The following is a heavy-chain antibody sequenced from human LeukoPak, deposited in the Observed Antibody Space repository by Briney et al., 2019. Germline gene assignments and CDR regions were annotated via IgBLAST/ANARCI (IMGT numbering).Heavy chain of an antibody. D-gene: IGHD3-10*01. CDR3: ARGRSDYYLDS. V-gene: IGHV1-2*02. CDR1: GYTFTSYG. Sequence: ASVKVSCKASGYTFTSYGISWVRQAPGHGLEWMGWIYPDSGGTNSAQKFQGRVTMTRDTSISTAYMGLSRLTSDDTAVYYCARGRSDYYLDSWGQGTLVTVSS. J-gene: IGHJ4*02. CDR2: IYPDSGGT.